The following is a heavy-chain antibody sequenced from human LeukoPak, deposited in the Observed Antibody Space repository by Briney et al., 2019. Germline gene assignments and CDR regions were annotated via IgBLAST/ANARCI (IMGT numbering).Heavy chain of an antibody. Sequence: SETLSLTCAVYGGSFSGYYWIWIRQPPGKGREWMGEINHSGRTNYNPSLKSRVTISVDTSKNQFSLKLSSVTAADTAVYYCARGIITMVRGVYFDYWGQGTLVTVSS. J-gene: IGHJ4*02. V-gene: IGHV4-34*01. CDR1: GGSFSGYY. CDR2: INHSGRT. D-gene: IGHD3-10*01. CDR3: ARGIITMVRGVYFDY.